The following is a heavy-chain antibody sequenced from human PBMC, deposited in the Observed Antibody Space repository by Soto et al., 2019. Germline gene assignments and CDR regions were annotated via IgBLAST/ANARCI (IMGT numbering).Heavy chain of an antibody. CDR1: GGSISSGGYY. CDR2: IYYSGST. J-gene: IGHJ4*02. Sequence: SETLSLTCTVSGGSISSGGYYWSWIRQHPGKGLEWIGYIYYSGSTYYNPSLKSRVTISVDTSKNQFSLKLSSVTAADTAVYYCARGTTALRKTFFDYWGQGTLVTVSS. V-gene: IGHV4-31*03. CDR3: ARGTTALRKTFFDY. D-gene: IGHD2-2*02.